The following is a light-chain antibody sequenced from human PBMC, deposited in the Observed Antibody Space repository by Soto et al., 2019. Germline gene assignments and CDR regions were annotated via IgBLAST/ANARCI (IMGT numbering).Light chain of an antibody. CDR1: QSISSW. V-gene: IGKV1-5*03. Sequence: DLQMTQSPSTLSASVGDRVTITCRASQSISSWLAWYQQKPGKDPKLLIFQASSLKRGVPSRFSGSGSATEYTLTISSLQPDDFATYYCEDYSSSSGLTFGGGTKVEIK. CDR3: EDYSSSSGLT. J-gene: IGKJ4*01. CDR2: QAS.